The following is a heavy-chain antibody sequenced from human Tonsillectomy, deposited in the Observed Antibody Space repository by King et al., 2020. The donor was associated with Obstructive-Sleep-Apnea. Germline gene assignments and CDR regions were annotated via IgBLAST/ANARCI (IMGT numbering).Heavy chain of an antibody. CDR1: GGTFSRYA. J-gene: IGHJ4*02. D-gene: IGHD2-15*01. CDR2: SIPIFGTT. Sequence: QLVQSGAEVKKPGSSVNVSCKASGGTFSRYAISWVRQAPGQGLEWMGGSIPIFGTTNFAQKFQGRVTLTADEPTSTAYMELSSLRSEETAVYYCARAGDIVVVVAAIPNYFDYWGQGTLVTVSS. V-gene: IGHV1-69*12. CDR3: ARAGDIVVVVAAIPNYFDY.